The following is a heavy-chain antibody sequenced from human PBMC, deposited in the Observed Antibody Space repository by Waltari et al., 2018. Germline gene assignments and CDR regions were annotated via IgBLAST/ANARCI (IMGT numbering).Heavy chain of an antibody. CDR3: AKDGGDRNYYFDY. V-gene: IGHV3-30*10. D-gene: IGHD2-21*01. J-gene: IGHJ4*02. CDR2: RSFDGNNK. CDR1: GFTFSRPP. Sequence: QVQLVESGGGVVQPGRSLRLSCVASGFTFSRPPMHWVRQAPGKGLEWVAVRSFDGNNKYYTESVRGRFTISRDNSKNTLYLQMNSLRAEDTAVYYCAKDGGDRNYYFDYWGQGTLVSVSS.